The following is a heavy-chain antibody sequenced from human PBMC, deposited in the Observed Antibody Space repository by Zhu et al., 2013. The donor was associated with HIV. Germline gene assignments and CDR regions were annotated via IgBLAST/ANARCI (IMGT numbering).Heavy chain of an antibody. D-gene: IGHD4-4*01. J-gene: IGHJ6*04. CDR1: GGTFSSYA. V-gene: IGHV1-69*01. CDR2: IIPIFGTA. Sequence: QVQLVQSGAEVKKPGSSVKVSCKASGGTFSSYAISWVRQAPGQGLEWMGGIIPIFGTANYAQKFQGRVTITADESTSTAYMELSSLRSEDTAVYYCARTTVTTHHLKYYYYYVWTSGPKGPRSPSPQ. CDR3: ARTTVTTHHLKYYYYYVWTS.